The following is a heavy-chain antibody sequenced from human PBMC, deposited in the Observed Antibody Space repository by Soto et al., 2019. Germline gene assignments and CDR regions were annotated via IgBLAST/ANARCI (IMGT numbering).Heavy chain of an antibody. V-gene: IGHV3-30*18. Sequence: GGSLRLSCAASGFIFSSYGMHWVRQAPGKGLEWVAGISHDGSNKYYVDSVKGRFTISRDNSKNTVYLQMDSLRAEDTAMYYCAKGRPNYGSTTPDYWGQGTLVTVSS. J-gene: IGHJ4*02. CDR3: AKGRPNYGSTTPDY. D-gene: IGHD3-10*01. CDR2: ISHDGSNK. CDR1: GFIFSSYG.